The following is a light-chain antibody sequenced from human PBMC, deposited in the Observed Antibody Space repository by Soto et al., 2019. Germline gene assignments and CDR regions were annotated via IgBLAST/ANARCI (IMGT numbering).Light chain of an antibody. V-gene: IGKV3-15*01. Sequence: EIVLTQSPATQSVSLGETATLSCRASQSLYTNLAWYQQKTGQTPRVIIYAASTRATGIPGRFTGIVSGTEFNLTIRRLQSEDCAVYYGQQSHQWPITFGQGTRLEIK. CDR1: QSLYTN. J-gene: IGKJ5*01. CDR3: QQSHQWPIT. CDR2: AAS.